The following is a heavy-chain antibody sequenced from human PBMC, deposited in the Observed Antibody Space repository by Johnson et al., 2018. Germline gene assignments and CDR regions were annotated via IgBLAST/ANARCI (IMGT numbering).Heavy chain of an antibody. Sequence: QVQLVESGPGLVEPSQTLSLMCSVSGDSINSGNYYWSWIRQPAGRGLEWIGRVDVRGNNKYNPSLESRVTISIDMSSTQFTRRLSSGTAADTAVYYCARHWRYWGQGTLVTVSS. CDR3: ARHWRY. J-gene: IGHJ1*01. CDR2: VDVRGNN. CDR1: GDSINSGNYY. V-gene: IGHV4-61*02. D-gene: IGHD3-3*01.